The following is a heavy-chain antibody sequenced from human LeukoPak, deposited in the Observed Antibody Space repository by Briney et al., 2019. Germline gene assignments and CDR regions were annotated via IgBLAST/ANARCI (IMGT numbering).Heavy chain of an antibody. CDR3: ATPLRTSDAFDI. D-gene: IGHD3-16*01. CDR2: ISSSGSTI. V-gene: IGHV3-48*03. J-gene: IGHJ3*02. CDR1: GFTFSSYE. Sequence: PGGSLRLSCAASGFTFSSYEMNWVRQAPGKGLEWVSYISSSGSTIYYADFVKGRFTISRDNAKNSLYLQMNSLRAEDTAVYYCATPLRTSDAFDIWGQGTMVTVSS.